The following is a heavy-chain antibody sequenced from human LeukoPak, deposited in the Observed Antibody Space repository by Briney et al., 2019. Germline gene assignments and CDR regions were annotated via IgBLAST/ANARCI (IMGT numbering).Heavy chain of an antibody. J-gene: IGHJ3*02. CDR3: AVGELSSPHAFDI. Sequence: SETLSLTCTVSGGSISSYYWNWIRQPPGKGLEWIGYIYYSGSTNYNPSLKSRVTISVDTSKNQFSLKLSSVTAADTAVYYCAVGELSSPHAFDIWGQGTMVTVSS. V-gene: IGHV4-59*01. CDR2: IYYSGST. CDR1: GGSISSYY. D-gene: IGHD3-16*02.